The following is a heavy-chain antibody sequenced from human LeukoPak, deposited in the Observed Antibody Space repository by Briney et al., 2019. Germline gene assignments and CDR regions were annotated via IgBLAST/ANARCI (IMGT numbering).Heavy chain of an antibody. CDR1: GYTFTSYG. J-gene: IGHJ4*02. D-gene: IGHD3-3*01. CDR2: ISNYNGDI. V-gene: IGHV1-18*01. Sequence: ASVKVSCKSSGYTFTSYGISWVRQAPGQGLEWMGWISNYNGDINYSQKFQDRVTMTTDTSTSTAYMELRSLRSDDTAVYYCARVYFWSGYYYFDSWGQGTLVTVSS. CDR3: ARVYFWSGYYYFDS.